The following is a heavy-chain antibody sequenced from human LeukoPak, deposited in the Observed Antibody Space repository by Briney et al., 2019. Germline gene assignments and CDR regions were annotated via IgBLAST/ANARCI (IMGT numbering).Heavy chain of an antibody. J-gene: IGHJ4*02. CDR2: ISYDGSNK. D-gene: IGHD3-10*01. CDR1: GFTFSSYA. V-gene: IGHV3-30-3*01. Sequence: GGSLRLSCAAFGFTFSSYAMHWVRQAPGKGLEWVAVISYDGSNKYYADSVKGRFTISRDNSKNTLYLQMNSLRAEDTAVYYCATPHDYYGSGIRGAYFDYWGQGTLVTVSS. CDR3: ATPHDYYGSGIRGAYFDY.